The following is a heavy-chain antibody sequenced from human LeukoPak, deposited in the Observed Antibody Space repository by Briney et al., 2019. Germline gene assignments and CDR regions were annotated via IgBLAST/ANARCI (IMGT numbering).Heavy chain of an antibody. J-gene: IGHJ5*02. CDR1: GFTFSSYW. V-gene: IGHV3-7*01. D-gene: IGHD1-7*01. CDR2: IKQDGSEK. CDR3: VREGPRVTGTTRTWFDP. Sequence: GGSLRLSXAASGFTFSSYWMSWVRQAPGKGLEWVANIKQDGSEKYYVDSVKGRFTISRDNAKNSLYLQMNSLRADDTAVYYCVREGPRVTGTTRTWFDPWGQGTLVTVSS.